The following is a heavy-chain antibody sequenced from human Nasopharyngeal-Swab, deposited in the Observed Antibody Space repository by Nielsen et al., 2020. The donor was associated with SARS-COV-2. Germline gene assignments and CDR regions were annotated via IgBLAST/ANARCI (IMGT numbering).Heavy chain of an antibody. J-gene: IGHJ6*03. Sequence: GGSLRLSCAASGFTFSSYEMNWVRQAPGKGLEWVAVIWYDGSNKYYADSVKGRFTISRDNSKNTLYLQMNSLRAEDTAVYYCARELIFGGDLYYYYYMDVWGKGTTVTVSS. V-gene: IGHV3-33*08. D-gene: IGHD3/OR15-3a*01. CDR2: IWYDGSNK. CDR1: GFTFSSYE. CDR3: ARELIFGGDLYYYYYMDV.